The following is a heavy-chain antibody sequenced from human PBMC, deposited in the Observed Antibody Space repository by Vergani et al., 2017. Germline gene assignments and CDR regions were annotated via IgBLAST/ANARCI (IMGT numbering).Heavy chain of an antibody. CDR1: GFTFSSYS. CDR3: ARVLRPFMVRGVSDYYYGMDV. D-gene: IGHD3-10*01. CDR2: ISSSSSTI. J-gene: IGHJ6*02. V-gene: IGHV3-48*01. Sequence: EVQLLESGGGLVQPGGSLRLSCAASGFTFSSYSMNWVRQAPGKGLEWVSYISSSSSTIYYADSVKGRFTISRDNAKNSLYLQMNSLRAEDTAVYYCARVLRPFMVRGVSDYYYGMDVWGQGTTVTVSS.